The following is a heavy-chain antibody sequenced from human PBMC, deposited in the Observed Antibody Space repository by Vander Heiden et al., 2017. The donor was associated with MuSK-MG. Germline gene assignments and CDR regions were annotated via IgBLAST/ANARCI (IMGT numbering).Heavy chain of an antibody. D-gene: IGHD3-10*01. CDR2: IIPIFGTA. Sequence: QVHLVQSGAEVKKPGSSVKVCCKGSGGTVSSYGISWVRQGPGQGLEWMGWIIPIFGTANYAQKCQGRITITAAESTGTAYMGLSSLRSEATAVYYCARDGSANCCDAFDIWGQGTMVTVSS. CDR3: ARDGSANCCDAFDI. CDR1: GGTVSSYG. J-gene: IGHJ3*02. V-gene: IGHV1-69*01.